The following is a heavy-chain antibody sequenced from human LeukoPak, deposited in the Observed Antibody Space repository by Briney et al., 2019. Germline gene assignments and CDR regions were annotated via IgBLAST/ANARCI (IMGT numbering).Heavy chain of an antibody. CDR3: AKDGGLHLFYYYNYMDI. D-gene: IGHD5-24*01. CDR1: GFTFNSYG. CDR2: IRYDGSYE. J-gene: IGHJ6*03. V-gene: IGHV3-30*02. Sequence: GGSLRLSCAASGFTFNSYGMHWVRQAPGKGLEWVAFIRYDGSYEYYADSVKGRFTISRDNSKTTLYLQMNSLRSEDTAVYYCAKDGGLHLFYYYNYMDIWGKGTTVTVSS.